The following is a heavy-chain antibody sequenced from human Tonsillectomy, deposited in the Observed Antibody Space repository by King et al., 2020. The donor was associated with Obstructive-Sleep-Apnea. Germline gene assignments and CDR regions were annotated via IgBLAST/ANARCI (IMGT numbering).Heavy chain of an antibody. CDR2: VWTDGGEK. D-gene: IGHD1-14*01. J-gene: IGHJ3*01. CDR3: VKEGGDNPGSFDV. CDR1: GFTFRSHL. V-gene: IGHV3-30*18. Sequence: HVQLVESGGGVVQPGTSLRLSCAASGFTFRSHLMHWVRQAPGKGLEGVSLVWTDGGEKYYADSVKGRFTVSRDNSKNTLYLQMNSLSAEDTAVYYWVKEGGDNPGSFDVWGQGTMVTVPS.